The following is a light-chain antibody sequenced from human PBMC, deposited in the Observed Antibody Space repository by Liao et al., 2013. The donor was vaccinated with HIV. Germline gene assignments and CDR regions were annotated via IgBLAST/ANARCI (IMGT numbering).Light chain of an antibody. CDR3: QAWDTSTAYWV. Sequence: SYVLTQPPSVSVAPGKTARITCGGNNIGSKSVHWYQQRPGQAPVLVIYQDSKRPSGIPERFSGSNSGNTATLTISGTQAMDEADYYCQAWDTSTAYWVFGGGTKLTV. CDR2: QDS. J-gene: IGLJ3*02. CDR1: NIGSKS. V-gene: IGLV3-21*01.